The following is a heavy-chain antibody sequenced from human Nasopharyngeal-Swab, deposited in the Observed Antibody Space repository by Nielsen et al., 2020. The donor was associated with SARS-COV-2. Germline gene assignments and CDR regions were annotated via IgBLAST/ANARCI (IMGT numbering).Heavy chain of an antibody. V-gene: IGHV4-31*02. Sequence: RQAPGKGLEWIGYIYYSGSTYYNPSLKSRVTISVDTSKNQFSLKLSSVTAADTAVYYCARDREYFQHWGQGTLVTVS. J-gene: IGHJ1*01. CDR3: ARDREYFQH. CDR2: IYYSGST.